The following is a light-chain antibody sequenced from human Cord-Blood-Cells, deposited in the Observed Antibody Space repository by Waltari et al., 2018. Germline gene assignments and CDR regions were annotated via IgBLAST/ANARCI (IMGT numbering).Light chain of an antibody. CDR1: SPNIGAGYA. Sequence: QSVLTQPPSVSGAPGQRVTISGTGSSPNIGAGYAVHRYQQLPGTAPKLLIYGNSNRPSGVPDRFAGSKSGTSASLAITGLQAEDEADYYCQSYDSSLSGVVFGGGTKLTVL. J-gene: IGLJ2*01. CDR3: QSYDSSLSGVV. CDR2: GNS. V-gene: IGLV1-40*01.